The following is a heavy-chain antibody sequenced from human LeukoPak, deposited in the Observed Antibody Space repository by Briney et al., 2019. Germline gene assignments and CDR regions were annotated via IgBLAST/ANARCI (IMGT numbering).Heavy chain of an antibody. D-gene: IGHD3-22*01. Sequence: PGGSLRLSCAASGFTFSSYGMSWVRQAPEKGLEWVSAISGSGGSTYYADSVKGRFTISRDNSKNTLNLQMNSLRAEDTAVYYCARDLGQYYDTSDNWFDPWGQGTLVTVSS. CDR3: ARDLGQYYDTSDNWFDP. CDR2: ISGSGGST. V-gene: IGHV3-23*01. CDR1: GFTFSSYG. J-gene: IGHJ5*02.